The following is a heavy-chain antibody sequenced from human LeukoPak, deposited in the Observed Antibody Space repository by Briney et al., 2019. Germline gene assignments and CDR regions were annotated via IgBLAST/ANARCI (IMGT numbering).Heavy chain of an antibody. J-gene: IGHJ6*02. CDR3: ATNPPLGGMDV. CDR2: INPSGGST. V-gene: IGHV1-46*03. CDR1: GYTFTSYY. Sequence: GASGKVSCKASGYTFTSYYMHWVRQAPGQGLEWIGIINPSGGSTSYAQKFQGRVTMTRDTSTSTVYMELSSLRSEDTAVYYCATNPPLGGMDVWGQGTTVTVSS.